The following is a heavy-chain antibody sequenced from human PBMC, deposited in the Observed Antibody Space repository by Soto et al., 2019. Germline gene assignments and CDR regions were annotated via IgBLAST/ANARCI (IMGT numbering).Heavy chain of an antibody. Sequence: QVQLVQSGAEVKKPGASVKVSCKASGYTFTSYDINWVRQATGQGLEWMGWMNPNSGNTGYAQKFQGRVTMTRNTSISTAYMELSSLRSEDTAVYYCARVPLYYDILTGYPFAGMEVWGQGTTVTVSS. J-gene: IGHJ6*02. D-gene: IGHD3-9*01. CDR3: ARVPLYYDILTGYPFAGMEV. CDR1: GYTFTSYD. CDR2: MNPNSGNT. V-gene: IGHV1-8*01.